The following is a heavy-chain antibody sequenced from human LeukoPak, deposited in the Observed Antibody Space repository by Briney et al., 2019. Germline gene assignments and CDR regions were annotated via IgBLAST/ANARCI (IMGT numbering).Heavy chain of an antibody. Sequence: SETLSLTCTVSGGSVSSGSYYWSWIRQPPGKGLEWIGYIYYSGSTNYNPSLKSRVTISVDTSKNQFSLKLSSVTAADTAVYYCASTLDCGGDCYYDYWGQGTLVTVSS. CDR2: IYYSGST. J-gene: IGHJ4*02. D-gene: IGHD2-21*02. CDR3: ASTLDCGGDCYYDY. CDR1: GGSVSSGSYY. V-gene: IGHV4-61*01.